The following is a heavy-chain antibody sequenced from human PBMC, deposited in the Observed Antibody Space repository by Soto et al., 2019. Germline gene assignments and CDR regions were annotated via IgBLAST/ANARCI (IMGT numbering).Heavy chain of an antibody. D-gene: IGHD3-3*01. CDR2: INAGNGNT. J-gene: IGHJ6*01. V-gene: IGHV1-3*01. CDR3: ARGGAYDFWSGYRYYYYGMDV. CDR1: GYTFTSYA. Sequence: QVQLVQSGAEVKKPGASVKVSCKASGYTFTSYAMHWVRQAPGQRLEWMGWINAGNGNTKYSQKFQGRVTITRDTSASTAYMELSSLRSEDTAVYYCARGGAYDFWSGYRYYYYGMDVW.